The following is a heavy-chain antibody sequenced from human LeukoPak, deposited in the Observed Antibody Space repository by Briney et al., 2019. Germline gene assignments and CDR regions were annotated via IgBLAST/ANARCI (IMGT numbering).Heavy chain of an antibody. CDR2: IYPGDSDT. J-gene: IGHJ5*02. CDR3: ARSSRSSWYPDP. D-gene: IGHD6-13*01. Sequence: GESLKISCKGPGYSFTSYWIGWVRQMPGKGLEWMGIIYPGDSDTRYSPSFQGQATISADKSISTAYLQWSILKASDTSRDYCARSSRSSWYPDPWGQGTLVTVS. CDR1: GYSFTSYW. V-gene: IGHV5-51*01.